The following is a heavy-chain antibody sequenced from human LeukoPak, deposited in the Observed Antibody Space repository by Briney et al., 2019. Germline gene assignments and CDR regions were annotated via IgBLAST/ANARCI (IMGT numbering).Heavy chain of an antibody. D-gene: IGHD5-12*01. V-gene: IGHV3-15*01. CDR3: TTVGCGYSGYDPYYYMDV. Sequence: WIRQAPGKGLEWVGRIKSKTDGGTTDYAAPVKGRFTISRDDSKNTLYLQMNSLKTEDTAVYYCTTVGCGYSGYDPYYYMDVWGKGTTVTVSS. CDR2: IKSKTDGGTT. J-gene: IGHJ6*03.